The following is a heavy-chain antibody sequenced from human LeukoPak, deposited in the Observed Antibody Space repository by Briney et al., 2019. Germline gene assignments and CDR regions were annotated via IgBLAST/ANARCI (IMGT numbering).Heavy chain of an antibody. D-gene: IGHD3-16*01. CDR3: ARGGNLVYWFDP. J-gene: IGHJ5*02. CDR1: GGSISSGGYY. CDR2: IYYSGST. Sequence: PSQTLSLTCTVSGGSISSGGYYWSWIRQHPGKGLEWIGYIYYSGSTYYNPSLKSRVTISVATSKNQFSLKLSSVTAADTAVYYCARGGNLVYWFDPWGQGTLVTVSS. V-gene: IGHV4-31*03.